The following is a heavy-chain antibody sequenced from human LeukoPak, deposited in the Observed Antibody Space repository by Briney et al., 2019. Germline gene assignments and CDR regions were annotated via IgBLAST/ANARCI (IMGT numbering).Heavy chain of an antibody. Sequence: SETLSLTCSVSGGSISSYYWSWIRQPAGKGLEWIGRIYTSGSTNYNPSLKSRVTMSVDTSKNQFSLKLSSVTPADTAVYYCARDRSGYDYDKMWFYYYTDVWGKGTTVTISS. CDR3: ARDRSGYDYDKMWFYYYTDV. J-gene: IGHJ6*03. CDR2: IYTSGST. V-gene: IGHV4-4*07. D-gene: IGHD5-12*01. CDR1: GGSISSYY.